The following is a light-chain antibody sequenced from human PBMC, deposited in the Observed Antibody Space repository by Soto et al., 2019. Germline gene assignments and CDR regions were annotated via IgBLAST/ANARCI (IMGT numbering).Light chain of an antibody. CDR2: GAS. J-gene: IGKJ1*01. V-gene: IGKV1-39*01. CDR3: LQDYNYPRT. CDR1: QSITSN. Sequence: DIQMTQSPSSLSASVGDRVTITCRASQSITSNLNWYQQKPGKAPKLLIYGASSLQSGVPSRFSGSGSGTDFTLTISSLQPEDFATYYCLQDYNYPRTFGQGTKV.